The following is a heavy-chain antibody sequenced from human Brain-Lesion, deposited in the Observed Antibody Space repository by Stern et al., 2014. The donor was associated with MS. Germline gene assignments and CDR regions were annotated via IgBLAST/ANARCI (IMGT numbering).Heavy chain of an antibody. CDR1: GGSISSGGYS. J-gene: IGHJ6*02. V-gene: IGHV4-61*02. Sequence: QVQLVESGPGLVKPSQTLSLSCTVSGGSISSGGYSWSWIRQPPGKGLEWVGRIFNSGSTTSKPSLQSRVTTSIDPATNHFSLRRNSRSAADTAVYYCARGRVVPGFQYYATDVWGQGTTVIVSS. D-gene: IGHD2-2*01. CDR2: IFNSGST. CDR3: ARGRVVPGFQYYATDV.